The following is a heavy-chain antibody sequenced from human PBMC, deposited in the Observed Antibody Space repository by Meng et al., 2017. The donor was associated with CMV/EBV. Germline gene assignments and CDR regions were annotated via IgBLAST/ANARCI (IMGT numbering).Heavy chain of an antibody. CDR1: GYTFTSYD. CDR3: ARGRLLKNWFDP. Sequence: ASVKVSCKASGYTFTSYDINWVRRATGQGLEWMGWMNPNSGNTAYAQKFQGRVTMTRNTSISTAYMELSSLRSEDTAVYYCARGRLLKNWFDPWGQGTLVTVSS. CDR2: MNPNSGNT. J-gene: IGHJ5*02. V-gene: IGHV1-8*01.